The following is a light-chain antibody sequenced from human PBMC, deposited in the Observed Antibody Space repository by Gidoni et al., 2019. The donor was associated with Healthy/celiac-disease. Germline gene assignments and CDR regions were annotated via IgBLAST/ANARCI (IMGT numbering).Light chain of an antibody. CDR1: SSDLGGYNY. V-gene: IGLV2-14*03. CDR2: DVS. J-gene: IGLJ2*01. Sequence: QSALTQPASVSGSPGQSITISCTGTSSDLGGYNYVSWYQQHPGKAPKLMIYDVSNRPSGVSNRFSGSKSGNTASLTISGLQAEDEADYYCSSYTSSSTLEVVFGGGTKLTVL. CDR3: SSYTSSSTLEVV.